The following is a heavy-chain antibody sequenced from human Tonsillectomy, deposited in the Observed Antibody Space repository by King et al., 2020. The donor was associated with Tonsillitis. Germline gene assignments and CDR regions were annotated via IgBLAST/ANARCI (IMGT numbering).Heavy chain of an antibody. Sequence: VQLVESGGGLVQPGGSLRHSCGASGFIFSNYWMSWVRQTPGKGLEWVANIKHDGIDKHYMDSVKGRFTISRDNSKNLLYLQMDSLRVEDTAVYYCAHYDFWSGYAFDDWGQGTLVTVSS. J-gene: IGHJ4*02. CDR3: AHYDFWSGYAFDD. V-gene: IGHV3-7*01. D-gene: IGHD3/OR15-3a*01. CDR1: GFIFSNYW. CDR2: IKHDGIDK.